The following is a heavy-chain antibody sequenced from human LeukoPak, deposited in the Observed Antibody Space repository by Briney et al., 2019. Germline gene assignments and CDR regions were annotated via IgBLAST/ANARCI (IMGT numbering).Heavy chain of an antibody. V-gene: IGHV4-39*01. D-gene: IGHD5-18*01. CDR1: GGSISSSSYY. Sequence: PSETLSLTCTVSGGSISSSSYYWGWIRQPPGKGLEWIGSIYYSGSTYYNPSLKSRVTISVDTSKNQFSLKLSSVTAADTAVYYWSGHTAKVKGDYWGQGTLVTGSS. CDR3: SGHTAKVKGDY. J-gene: IGHJ4*02. CDR2: IYYSGST.